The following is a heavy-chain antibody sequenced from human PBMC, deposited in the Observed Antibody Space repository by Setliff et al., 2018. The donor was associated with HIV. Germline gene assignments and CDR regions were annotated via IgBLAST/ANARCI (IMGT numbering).Heavy chain of an antibody. CDR2: MNPNSGNT. J-gene: IGHJ6*02. V-gene: IGHV1-8*03. CDR3: ASIDCGGDCYSYNYYAMDV. Sequence: ASVKVSCKASGYTFTSYDINWVRQATGQGLEWMAWMNPNSGNTGYTQKFQGRVTITRNTSITTAYMELSSLRSEDTAVYYCASIDCGGDCYSYNYYAMDVWGQGTTVTVSS. CDR1: GYTFTSYD. D-gene: IGHD2-21*02.